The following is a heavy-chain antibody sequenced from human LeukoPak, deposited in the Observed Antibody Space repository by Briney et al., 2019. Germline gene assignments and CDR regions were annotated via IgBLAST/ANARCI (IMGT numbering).Heavy chain of an antibody. CDR3: ARTQHWEFDY. Sequence: SQTLSLTCTVSGGSISSGSYYWSWIRQPAGKGLEWIGRIYTSGGTNYNPSLKSRVTMSVDTSKNQFSLKLRSVTAADTAVYYCARTQHWEFDYWGQGILVTVSS. J-gene: IGHJ4*02. CDR2: IYTSGGT. D-gene: IGHD3-3*02. V-gene: IGHV4-61*02. CDR1: GGSISSGSYY.